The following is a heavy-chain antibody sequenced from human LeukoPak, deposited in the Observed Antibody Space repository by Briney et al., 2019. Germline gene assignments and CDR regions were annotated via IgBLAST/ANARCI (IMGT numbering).Heavy chain of an antibody. CDR3: ARDSDGGYTYYYYGMDV. CDR2: ISAYNGNT. D-gene: IGHD5-12*01. V-gene: IGHV1-18*01. J-gene: IGHJ6*02. CDR1: GYTFTSYG. Sequence: ASVKVSCKASGYTFTSYGISWVRQAPGQGLEWMGWISAYNGNTNYAQRLQGRVTMTTDTPTSTAYMELRSLRSDDTAVYYCARDSDGGYTYYYYGMDVWGQGTTVTVSS.